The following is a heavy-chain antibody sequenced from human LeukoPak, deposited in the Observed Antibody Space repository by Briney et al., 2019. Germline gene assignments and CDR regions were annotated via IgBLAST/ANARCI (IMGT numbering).Heavy chain of an antibody. CDR3: ARDWGPRVKASYDL. J-gene: IGHJ3*01. D-gene: IGHD3-16*01. V-gene: IGHV1-69*01. Sequence: SVKVSCKDSGGTLSTYAFTWVRQAPGQGLEWMGGIIPVFQTADSAQKFQGRVTMTADESTGIVYMELSSLTYDDTAVYYCARDWGPRVKASYDLWGQGTMVTVSS. CDR2: IIPVFQTA. CDR1: GGTLSTYA.